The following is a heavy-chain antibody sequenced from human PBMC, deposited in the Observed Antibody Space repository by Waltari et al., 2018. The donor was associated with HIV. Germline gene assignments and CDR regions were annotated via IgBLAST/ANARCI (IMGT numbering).Heavy chain of an antibody. CDR3: AREFYYDSSGYNSGFDY. J-gene: IGHJ4*02. CDR1: GFTFCTSL. CDR2: ISSDGSVK. D-gene: IGHD3-22*01. V-gene: IGHV3-30*01. Sequence: QVPLVESGRGVVECGRSLTPPCAASGFTFCTSLIHGVRQPPGKGREWVEEISSDGSVKYREDSVKGRFTISRDKSKNTLYLQMDSLRAEDTAVYFCAREFYYDSSGYNSGFDYWGQGTLVTVSS.